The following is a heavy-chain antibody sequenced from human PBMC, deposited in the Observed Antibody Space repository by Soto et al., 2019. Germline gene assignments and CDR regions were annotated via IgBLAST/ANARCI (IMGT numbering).Heavy chain of an antibody. CDR3: AKDAYSKYYYYGMDV. Sequence: EVQLLESGGNLAQPGGSLRLSCAASGFSFPIYAMNWVRQAPGKGLEWVANISGSGGSTYYADSVKGRFTISRDNAENTLYLPMNSLRVEDTAIYYCAKDAYSKYYYYGMDVWGQGTTVTVSS. CDR2: ISGSGGST. V-gene: IGHV3-23*01. D-gene: IGHD4-4*01. J-gene: IGHJ6*02. CDR1: GFSFPIYA.